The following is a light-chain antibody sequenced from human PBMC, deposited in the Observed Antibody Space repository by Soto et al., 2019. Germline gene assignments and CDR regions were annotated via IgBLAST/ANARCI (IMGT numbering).Light chain of an antibody. J-gene: IGKJ4*01. Sequence: IVMTQSPATLSVSPGERATLSCRASQSINCNLAWYQQKPGQAPRLLMFRASIRATGFPARFSGSGSGTEFNITISSLQSEDSAIYYCQQYNNWPRATFGGGTKVEIK. CDR3: QQYNNWPRAT. V-gene: IGKV3-15*01. CDR1: QSINCN. CDR2: RAS.